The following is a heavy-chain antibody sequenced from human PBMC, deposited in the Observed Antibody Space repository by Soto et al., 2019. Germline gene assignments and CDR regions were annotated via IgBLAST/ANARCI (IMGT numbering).Heavy chain of an antibody. CDR3: ARDNAPYSSSWYSDYYYGMDV. CDR2: ISYDGSNK. CDR1: GFTFSSYA. J-gene: IGHJ6*02. D-gene: IGHD6-13*01. Sequence: QVQLVESGGGVVQPGRSLRLSCAASGFTFSSYAMHWVRQAPGKGLEWVAVISYDGSNKYYADSVKGRFTISRDNSKNTLYLQMNSLRAEDTAVYYCARDNAPYSSSWYSDYYYGMDVWGQGTTVTVSS. V-gene: IGHV3-30-3*01.